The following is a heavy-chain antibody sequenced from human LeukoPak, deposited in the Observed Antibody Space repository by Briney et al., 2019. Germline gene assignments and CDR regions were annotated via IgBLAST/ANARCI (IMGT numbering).Heavy chain of an antibody. V-gene: IGHV3-53*01. CDR3: ARDQPRIAAAGTSFDY. CDR2: IYSGGST. D-gene: IGHD6-13*01. CDR1: GFTVSSNY. J-gene: IGHJ4*02. Sequence: GGSLRLSCAAPGFTVSSNYMSWVRQAPGKGLEWVSVIYSGGSTYYADSVKGRFTISRDNSKNTLYLQMNSLRAEDTAVYYCARDQPRIAAAGTSFDYWGQGTLVTVSS.